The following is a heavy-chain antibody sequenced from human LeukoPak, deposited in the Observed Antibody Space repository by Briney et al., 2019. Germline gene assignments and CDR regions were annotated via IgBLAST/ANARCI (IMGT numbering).Heavy chain of an antibody. V-gene: IGHV1-69*13. J-gene: IGHJ4*02. CDR2: IIPIFGTA. D-gene: IGHD1-26*01. CDR3: ARAGRSGGYFDY. CDR1: GGTFSSYA. Sequence: SVKVSCKASGGTFSSYAISWVRQAPGQGLEWIGGIIPIFGTATYAQKFQGRVTITADESTSTAYMELSSLRSEDTAVYYCARAGRSGGYFDYWGQGTLVTVSS.